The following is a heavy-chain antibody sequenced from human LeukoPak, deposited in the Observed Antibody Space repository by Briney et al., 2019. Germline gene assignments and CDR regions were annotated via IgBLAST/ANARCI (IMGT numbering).Heavy chain of an antibody. Sequence: ASVKVSCKASGYTFTSYGISWVRQAPGQGLEWMGGIIPIFGTANYAQKFQGRVTITADESTSTAYMELSSLRSEDTAVYYCARDLDSSANPLGYWGQGTLVTVSS. CDR3: ARDLDSSANPLGY. CDR1: GYTFTSYG. J-gene: IGHJ4*02. CDR2: IIPIFGTA. D-gene: IGHD3-22*01. V-gene: IGHV1-69*13.